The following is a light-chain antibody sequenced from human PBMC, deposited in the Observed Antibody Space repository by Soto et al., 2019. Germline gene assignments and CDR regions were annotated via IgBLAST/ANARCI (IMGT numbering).Light chain of an antibody. CDR3: QQRNNWPRT. CDR1: QSVSSSY. Sequence: EIVLTQSPGTLSLSPWERATLSCRASQSVSSSYLAWYQQKPGQAPRLLIYGASSRATGIPDRFSGSGSGTDFTLTISRLEPEDFAVYYCQQRNNWPRTFGQGTKVDIK. J-gene: IGKJ1*01. CDR2: GAS. V-gene: IGKV3D-20*02.